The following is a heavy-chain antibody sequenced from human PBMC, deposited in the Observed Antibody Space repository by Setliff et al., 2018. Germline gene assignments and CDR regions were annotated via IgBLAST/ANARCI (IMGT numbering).Heavy chain of an antibody. V-gene: IGHV4-34*01. Sequence: SETLSLTCAVYGASFTGYYWIWIRQPPGKGLEWIGEVNYSGSTKYNPSLKSRFTMSLDTSKKQISLRLRSVTAADTAVYYCARGRGDVSSAPTGYDYWGQGSLVTVSS. CDR3: ARGRGDVSSAPTGYDY. CDR1: GASFTGYY. D-gene: IGHD2-8*02. CDR2: VNYSGST. J-gene: IGHJ4*02.